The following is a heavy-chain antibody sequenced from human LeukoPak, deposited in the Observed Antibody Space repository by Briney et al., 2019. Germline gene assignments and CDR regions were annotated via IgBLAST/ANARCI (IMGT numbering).Heavy chain of an antibody. J-gene: IGHJ4*02. CDR3: ATWRTAKTGFDY. D-gene: IGHD1-1*01. CDR1: GGSIGSNNYY. Sequence: SETLSLTCTVSGGSIGSNNYYWGWIRQPPGKGLEWIGSIYYSGSPYYNPSLKSRVTISVDTSKNQFSLRLRSVTAADTAVYYCATWRTAKTGFDYWGQGTLVTVSS. V-gene: IGHV4-39*01. CDR2: IYYSGSP.